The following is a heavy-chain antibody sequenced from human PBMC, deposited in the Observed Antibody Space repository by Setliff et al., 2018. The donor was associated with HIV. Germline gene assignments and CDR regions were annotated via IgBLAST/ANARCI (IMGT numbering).Heavy chain of an antibody. Sequence: PSETLSLTCAVYGGSLSGYYWSWIRQPPGKGLEWIGEINHSGSTNYNPSLKSRVTISVDTSKNQFSLMLDSVTAADTAVYYCARNSQKGIQPLLLASWGPGTLVTVSS. V-gene: IGHV4-34*01. J-gene: IGHJ4*02. CDR1: GGSLSGYY. CDR2: INHSGST. D-gene: IGHD1-1*01. CDR3: ARNSQKGIQPLLLAS.